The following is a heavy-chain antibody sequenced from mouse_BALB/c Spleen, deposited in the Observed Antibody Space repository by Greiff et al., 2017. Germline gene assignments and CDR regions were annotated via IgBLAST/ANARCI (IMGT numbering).Heavy chain of an antibody. J-gene: IGHJ3*01. V-gene: IGHV14-1*02. D-gene: IGHD2-1*01. Sequence: EVQLQQSGAELVRPGALVKLSCTASGFNIKDYYMYWVKQRPDQGLEWIGWIDPENGNTIYDPKFQGKASITADTSSNTAYLQLSNLTSEDTAVYYYASSLYGNPFAYWGQGTLVTVSA. CDR3: ASSLYGNPFAY. CDR1: GFNIKDYY. CDR2: IDPENGNT.